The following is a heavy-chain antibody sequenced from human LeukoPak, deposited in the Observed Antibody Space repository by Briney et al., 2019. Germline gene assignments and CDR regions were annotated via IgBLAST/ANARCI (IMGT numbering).Heavy chain of an antibody. Sequence: LTGGSLRLSCAASGFTFSNFAMNWVRQAPGKGLEWVSTISGSGGSTYYADSVKGRFTISRDNSKNTLYLQRNSLRAEDTAVYYCAKMVHTEQWLVPFDYWGQGTLVTVSS. CDR1: GFTFSNFA. CDR2: ISGSGGST. V-gene: IGHV3-23*01. D-gene: IGHD6-19*01. J-gene: IGHJ4*02. CDR3: AKMVHTEQWLVPFDY.